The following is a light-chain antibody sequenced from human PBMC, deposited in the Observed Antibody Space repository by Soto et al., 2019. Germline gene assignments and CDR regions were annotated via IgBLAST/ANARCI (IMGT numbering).Light chain of an antibody. CDR2: RAS. CDR3: QKYSGYSLT. V-gene: IGKV1-5*03. Sequence: DIQMTQSPSTLSASVGDRVTITCRASQSISHWLAWYQQRPGKAPKLLIYRASNLESGVPARFSGSGSGTEFTLTISSLQPDDFATYYRQKYSGYSLTFGQGTKLEIK. CDR1: QSISHW. J-gene: IGKJ2*01.